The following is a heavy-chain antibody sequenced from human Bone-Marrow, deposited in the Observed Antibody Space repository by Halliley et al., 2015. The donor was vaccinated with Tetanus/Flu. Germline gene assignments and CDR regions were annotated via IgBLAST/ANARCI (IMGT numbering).Heavy chain of an antibody. CDR3: ARSLNGDSLLLFDF. V-gene: IGHV4-31*02. Sequence: LEWSGYIHYRGYSNYKPSLRSRVTISVDRSKTRFSLILNSVTAADSAVYYCARSLNGDSLLLFDFWGQGHLVTFSS. CDR2: IHYRGYS. D-gene: IGHD4-17*01. J-gene: IGHJ4*02.